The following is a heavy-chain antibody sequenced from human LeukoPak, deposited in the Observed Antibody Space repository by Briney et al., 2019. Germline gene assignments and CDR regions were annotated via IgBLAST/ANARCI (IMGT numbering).Heavy chain of an antibody. D-gene: IGHD5-24*01. CDR3: ARVKMATITLDN. V-gene: IGHV4-59*08. CDR1: GGSISSYY. Sequence: SETLSLTCTVSGGSISSYYWSWIRQPPGKGLEWIGYIYYTGSTNYNPSLKSRVTISVDTSKNQFSLKLTSVTAADTAVYYCARVKMATITLDNWGQGTLVTVSS. J-gene: IGHJ4*02. CDR2: IYYTGST.